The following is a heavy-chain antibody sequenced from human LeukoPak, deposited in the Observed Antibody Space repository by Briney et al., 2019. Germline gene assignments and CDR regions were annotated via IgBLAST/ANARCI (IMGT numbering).Heavy chain of an antibody. D-gene: IGHD1-26*01. V-gene: IGHV1-2*02. CDR1: GYTFTGYY. CDR2: INPNSGGT. Sequence: ASVKVSCKASGYTFTGYYMHWVRQAPGQGLEWMGWINPNSGGTNYAQKFQGRVTMTRDTSISTAYMELSSLRSDDTAVYYCARVGSGSYYVTEYFQHWGQGTLVTVSS. J-gene: IGHJ1*01. CDR3: ARVGSGSYYVTEYFQH.